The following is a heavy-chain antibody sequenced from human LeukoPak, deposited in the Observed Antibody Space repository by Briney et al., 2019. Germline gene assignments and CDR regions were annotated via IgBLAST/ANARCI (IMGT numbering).Heavy chain of an antibody. Sequence: GGSLRLSCAASGFTFSSYAMHWVRQAPGKGLEWVSVIYSGGSTYYADSVKGRFTISRDNSKNTLYLQMNSLRAEDTAVYYCAMPSYYYGMDVWGQGTTVTVSS. J-gene: IGHJ6*02. CDR2: IYSGGST. V-gene: IGHV3-53*01. CDR3: AMPSYYYGMDV. CDR1: GFTFSSYA.